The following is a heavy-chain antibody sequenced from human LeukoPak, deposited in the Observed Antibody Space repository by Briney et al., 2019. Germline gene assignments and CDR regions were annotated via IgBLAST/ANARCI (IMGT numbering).Heavy chain of an antibody. CDR2: ITENGGGT. V-gene: IGHV3-23*01. Sequence: PGGSRRLSCEGSGFSFSSYYMSWVRQAPGKGLEWVSSITENGGGTYYADSVKGRFIISRDNSKHTLYLQMNSLRVDDTAIYYCTKGKVNQVGGLDCWGQGTLVTVSS. J-gene: IGHJ4*02. D-gene: IGHD1-26*01. CDR1: GFSFSSYY. CDR3: TKGKVNQVGGLDC.